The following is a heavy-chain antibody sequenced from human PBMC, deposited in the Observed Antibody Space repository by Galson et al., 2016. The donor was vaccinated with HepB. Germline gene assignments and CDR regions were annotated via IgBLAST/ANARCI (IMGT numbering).Heavy chain of an antibody. CDR3: ARTYGSGSYRRDAFDI. J-gene: IGHJ3*02. D-gene: IGHD3-10*01. Sequence: SLRLSCAASGFTFRSYAMHWVRQAPGKGLEWVAVISYDGSNKYYADSVKGRFTISRDNSKNTLYPQMNSLRAEDTAVYYCARTYGSGSYRRDAFDIWGQGTMVTVSS. CDR2: ISYDGSNK. CDR1: GFTFRSYA. V-gene: IGHV3-30-3*01.